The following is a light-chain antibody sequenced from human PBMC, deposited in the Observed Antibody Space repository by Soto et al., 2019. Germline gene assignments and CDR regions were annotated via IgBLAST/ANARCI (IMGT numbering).Light chain of an antibody. CDR3: SSYTSSSTRV. CDR1: GSN. Sequence: QSVLTQSPSASGTPGQRVTFACSGSGSNQQLPGTAPKLLMYGSNQRPSGVPDRFSGSKSGNTASLTISGLQAEDEADYYCSSYTSSSTRVFGTGTKVTVL. CDR2: GSN. V-gene: IGLV1-44*01. J-gene: IGLJ1*01.